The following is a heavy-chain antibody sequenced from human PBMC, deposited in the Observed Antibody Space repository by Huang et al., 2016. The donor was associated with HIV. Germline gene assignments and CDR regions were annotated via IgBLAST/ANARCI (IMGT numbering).Heavy chain of an antibody. D-gene: IGHD1-1*01. J-gene: IGHJ3*02. CDR1: GGPFSGYY. CDR2: INHRGST. Sequence: QVQLQQWGAGLLKPSEPLSLTCAVYGGPFSGYYWSWIRQSPGKGLEWIGEINHRGSTNYNPSLKSRLTISVDTSKNQFFLKLMSVTAADTAVYYCARERMMSWLDDHDAFDIWGQGTMVTVSS. CDR3: ARERMMSWLDDHDAFDI. V-gene: IGHV4-34*01.